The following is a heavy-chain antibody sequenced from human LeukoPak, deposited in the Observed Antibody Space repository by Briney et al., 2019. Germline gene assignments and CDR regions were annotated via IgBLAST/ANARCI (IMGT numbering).Heavy chain of an antibody. Sequence: ASVKVSCKASGYSFTAYYIHWVRQAPGQGLEWMGWISPNTGGTNYAQKFQGRVTMTRDTSISTAYMELSRLRSDDTAVFYCARGPQKIYCDTTTCLTDYWGQGTLVTVSS. J-gene: IGHJ4*02. V-gene: IGHV1-2*02. CDR3: ARGPQKIYCDTTTCLTDY. CDR2: ISPNTGGT. D-gene: IGHD2-2*01. CDR1: GYSFTAYY.